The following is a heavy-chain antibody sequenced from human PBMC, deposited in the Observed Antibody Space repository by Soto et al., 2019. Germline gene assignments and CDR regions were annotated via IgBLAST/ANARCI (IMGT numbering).Heavy chain of an antibody. Sequence: ASVKVSCKASGGTFSSYAISWVRQAPGQGLEWMGGIIPIFGTANYAQKFQGRVTITADESTSTAYMELSSLRSEDTAVYYCARDESEKKYCSGGSCYSLSTARWFDPWGQGTLVTV. CDR3: ARDESEKKYCSGGSCYSLSTARWFDP. J-gene: IGHJ5*02. CDR1: GGTFSSYA. V-gene: IGHV1-69*13. D-gene: IGHD2-15*01. CDR2: IIPIFGTA.